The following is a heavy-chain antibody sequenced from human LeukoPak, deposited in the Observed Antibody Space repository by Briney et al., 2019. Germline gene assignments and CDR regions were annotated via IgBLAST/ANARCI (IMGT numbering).Heavy chain of an antibody. D-gene: IGHD3-3*01. Sequence: SVKVSCKASGGTFSSYAISWVRQAPGQGLEWMGGIIPIFGTANYAQKFQGRVTITRDTSASTAYMELSSLRSEDMAVYYCARDGLKNYDFWSGYPRSNWFDPWGQGTLVTVSS. V-gene: IGHV1-69*05. CDR2: IIPIFGTA. J-gene: IGHJ5*02. CDR3: ARDGLKNYDFWSGYPRSNWFDP. CDR1: GGTFSSYA.